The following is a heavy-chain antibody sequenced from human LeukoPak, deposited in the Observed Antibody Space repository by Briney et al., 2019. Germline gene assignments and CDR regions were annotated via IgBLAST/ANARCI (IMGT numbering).Heavy chain of an antibody. CDR3: ARGVKTTVVTPGRY. V-gene: IGHV1-2*02. Sequence: ASVKVSCKASGYTFTGYYMHWVRQAPGQGLDGMGWINPNSGGTNYAQKFQGRVTMTRDTSISTAYMELSRLRSDDTAVYYCARGVKTTVVTPGRYWGQGTLVTVSS. CDR1: GYTFTGYY. CDR2: INPNSGGT. D-gene: IGHD4-23*01. J-gene: IGHJ4*02.